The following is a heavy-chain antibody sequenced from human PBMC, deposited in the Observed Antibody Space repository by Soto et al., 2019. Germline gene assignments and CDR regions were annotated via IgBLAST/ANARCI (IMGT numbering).Heavy chain of an antibody. V-gene: IGHV1-2*02. CDR1: GYTFTGYY. D-gene: IGHD3-10*01. CDR2: INTNSGGT. CDR3: ARDPTVTMVRGERDY. J-gene: IGHJ4*02. Sequence: QVQLVQSGAEVKKPGASVKVSCKASGYTFTGYYMHWVRQAPGQGLEWLGWINTNSGGTNYAQKFQGRVTMTGDTSISTAYMELSRLRSDDTAVYYCARDPTVTMVRGERDYWGQGTLVTVSS.